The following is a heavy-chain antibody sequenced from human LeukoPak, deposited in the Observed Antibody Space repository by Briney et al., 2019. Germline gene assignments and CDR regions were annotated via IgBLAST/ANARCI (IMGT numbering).Heavy chain of an antibody. CDR2: IYYSGST. Sequence: PSETLSLTCTVSGGSISSYYWSWIRQPPGKGLEWIGYIYYSGSTNYNPSLKSRVTISVDTSKNQFSLKLSSVTAADTAVYYCARASHDFWSGSDRYYYYYMDVWGKGTTVTVSS. D-gene: IGHD3-3*01. V-gene: IGHV4-59*01. CDR1: GGSISSYY. CDR3: ARASHDFWSGSDRYYYYYMDV. J-gene: IGHJ6*03.